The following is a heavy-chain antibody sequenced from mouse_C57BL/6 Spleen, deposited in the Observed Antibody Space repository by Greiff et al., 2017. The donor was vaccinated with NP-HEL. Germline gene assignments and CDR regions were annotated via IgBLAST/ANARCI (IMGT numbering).Heavy chain of an antibody. CDR2: IDPHSGSS. CDR3: ARGDYYGSSYVWVAY. CDR1: GYTFTSYW. D-gene: IGHD1-1*01. V-gene: IGHV1-64*01. J-gene: IGHJ3*01. Sequence: QVQLQQPWAELVKPGASVKLSCTASGYTFTSYWMHWVKQRPGHVLQWIGMIDPHSGSSNYNEKFTSKATLTVDKSSSTAYMQLSSLISEDSAVYYCARGDYYGSSYVWVAYWGQETLVTVSA.